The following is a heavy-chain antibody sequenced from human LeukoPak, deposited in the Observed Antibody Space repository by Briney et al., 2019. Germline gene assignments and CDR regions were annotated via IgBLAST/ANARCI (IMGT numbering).Heavy chain of an antibody. V-gene: IGHV1-2*02. D-gene: IGHD3-10*01. CDR3: ARRAITMVRGRRYYYMDV. J-gene: IGHJ6*03. CDR1: GYTFTGYD. CDR2: INPNSGGT. Sequence: ASVKVSCKASGYTFTGYDMHWVRQAPGQGLEWMGWINPNSGGTNYAQKFQGRVTMTRDTSISTAYMELSSLRSEDTAVYYCARRAITMVRGRRYYYMDVWGKGTTVTISS.